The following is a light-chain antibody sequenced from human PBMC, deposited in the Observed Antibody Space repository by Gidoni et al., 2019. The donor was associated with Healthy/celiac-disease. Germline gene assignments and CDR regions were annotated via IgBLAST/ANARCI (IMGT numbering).Light chain of an antibody. CDR2: LGS. Sequence: EIAMTQSPLSLPVTPGEPASISCRSSQSLLHSNGYYYLDWYLQKPGQSPQLLIYLGSNRASGVPDRFSGSGSGTDFTLKISRVEAEDVGVYYCMQALQTPYTFXHXTKLEIK. J-gene: IGKJ2*01. CDR3: MQALQTPYT. CDR1: QSLLHSNGYYY. V-gene: IGKV2-28*01.